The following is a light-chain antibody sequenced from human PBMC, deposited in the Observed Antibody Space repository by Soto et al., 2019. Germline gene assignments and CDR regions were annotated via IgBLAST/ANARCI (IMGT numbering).Light chain of an antibody. Sequence: EIEMTQSPSTLSVSEGERVTISCRASQSVSSWLAWYQHKPGEAPTPLISAASTMASGIPARFRGSGFGTEFALTLSVLKPQHYAVSYYQQYNNGHFWTFGQGT. CDR3: QQYNNGHFWT. CDR1: QSVSSW. V-gene: IGKV3-15*01. CDR2: AAS. J-gene: IGKJ1*01.